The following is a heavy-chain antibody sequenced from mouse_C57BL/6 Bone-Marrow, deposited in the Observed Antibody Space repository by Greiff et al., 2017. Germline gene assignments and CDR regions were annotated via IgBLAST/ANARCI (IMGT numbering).Heavy chain of an antibody. D-gene: IGHD2-3*01. CDR1: GFNIKDDY. CDR2: IDPESGDT. V-gene: IGHV14-4*01. J-gene: IGHJ2*01. CDR3: SSFDGNYFDF. Sequence: EVQLQQSGAELVRPGASVQLSCTASGFNIKDDYIHWVKQRPEQGLEWIGWIDPESGDTEYASKFQGKATITSDTSSHNAYLQLSSLTSEDTAVYYCSSFDGNYFDFWGQGTPLTVAS.